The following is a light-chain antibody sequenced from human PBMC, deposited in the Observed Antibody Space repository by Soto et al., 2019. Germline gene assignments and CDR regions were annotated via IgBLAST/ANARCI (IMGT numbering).Light chain of an antibody. V-gene: IGLV2-14*03. J-gene: IGLJ1*01. CDR2: EVS. CDR3: SSYTSSSTRV. Sequence: QSALTQPASVSGSPGHSITISCTGTSSDVGAYDYVSWYQQHPDKAPKLMIYEVSNRPSGVSNRFSGSKSVNTATLTISGLQADDEADYYCSSYTSSSTRVFGPGTKV. CDR1: SSDVGAYDY.